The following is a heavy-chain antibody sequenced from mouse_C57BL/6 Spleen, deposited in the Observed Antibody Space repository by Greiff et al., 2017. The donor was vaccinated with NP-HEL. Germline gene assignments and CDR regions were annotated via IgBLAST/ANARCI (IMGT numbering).Heavy chain of an antibody. CDR2: ISSGGSYT. J-gene: IGHJ3*01. CDR1: GFTFSSYG. D-gene: IGHD2-2*01. Sequence: EVQLVESGGDLVKPGGSLKLSCAASGFTFSSYGMSWVRQTPDKRLEWVATISSGGSYTYYPDSVKGRFTISRDNAKNTLYLQMSSLKSEDTAMYYCARLYYGYTWFAYWGQGTLVTVSA. V-gene: IGHV5-6*01. CDR3: ARLYYGYTWFAY.